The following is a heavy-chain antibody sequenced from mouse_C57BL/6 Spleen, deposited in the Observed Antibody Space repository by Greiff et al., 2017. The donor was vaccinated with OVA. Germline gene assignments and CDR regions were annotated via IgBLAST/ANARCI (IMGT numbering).Heavy chain of an antibody. CDR2: IDPNSGGT. CDR3: AREGIYYDYDGWFAY. J-gene: IGHJ3*01. V-gene: IGHV1-72*01. D-gene: IGHD2-4*01. Sequence: QVQLKQPGAELVKPGASVKLSCKASGYTFTSYWMHWVKQRPGRGLEWIGRIDPNSGGTKYNEKFKSKATLTVDKPSSTAYMQLSSLTSEDSAVYYCAREGIYYDYDGWFAYWGQGTLVTVSA. CDR1: GYTFTSYW.